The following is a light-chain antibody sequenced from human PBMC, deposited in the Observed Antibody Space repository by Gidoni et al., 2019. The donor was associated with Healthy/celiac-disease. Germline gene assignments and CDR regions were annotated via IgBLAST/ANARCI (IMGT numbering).Light chain of an antibody. V-gene: IGKV3-20*01. CDR2: GAA. Sequence: SLPPGERATLSCRASQSVSSSYLAWYQQKPGQAPRLLIYGAASRATGIPDRFSGSGSGTDFTLTISRLEPEDFAVYYCQQYGSSPLTCGGGTKVEIK. CDR3: QQYGSSPLT. CDR1: QSVSSSY. J-gene: IGKJ4*01.